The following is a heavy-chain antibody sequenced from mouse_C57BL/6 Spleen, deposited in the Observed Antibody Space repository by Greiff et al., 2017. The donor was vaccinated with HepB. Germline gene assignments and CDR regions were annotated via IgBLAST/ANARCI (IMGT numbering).Heavy chain of an antibody. J-gene: IGHJ1*03. CDR1: GYSITSGYY. V-gene: IGHV3-6*01. D-gene: IGHD2-4*01. CDR3: ARRGLRQYFDV. CDR2: ISYDGSN. Sequence: EVQLVESGPGLVKPSQSLSLTCSVTGYSITSGYYWNWIRQFPGNKLEWMGYISYDGSNNYNPSLKNRISITRDTSKNQFFLKLNSVTTEDTATYYCARRGLRQYFDVWGTGTTVTVSS.